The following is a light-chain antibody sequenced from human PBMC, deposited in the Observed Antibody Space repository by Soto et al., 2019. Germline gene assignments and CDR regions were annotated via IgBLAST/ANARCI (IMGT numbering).Light chain of an antibody. J-gene: IGLJ2*01. V-gene: IGLV2-14*01. CDR2: DVS. CDR3: SSYTSSITLA. CDR1: SSDVGGYNY. Sequence: QSALTQPASVSGSPGQSITISCTGTSSDVGGYNYVSWYQQHPGKAPKLMIYDVSNRPSGVSNRFSGSKSGNTASLTISGLQAEDEADYYCSSYTSSITLALAGGTKLTVL.